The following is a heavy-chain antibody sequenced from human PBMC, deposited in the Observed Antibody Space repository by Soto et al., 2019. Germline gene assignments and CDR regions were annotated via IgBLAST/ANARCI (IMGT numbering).Heavy chain of an antibody. CDR2: INPSGGST. CDR3: ARYIRYHSVWGRYRGGSTFDI. D-gene: IGHD3-16*02. CDR1: GYTFTSYY. V-gene: IGHV1-46*01. J-gene: IGHJ3*02. Sequence: ASVKVSCKASGYTFTSYYTHWVRQAPGQGLEWMGIINPSGGSTSYAQKFQGRVTMTRDTSTSTVYMELSSLRSEDTAVYYCARYIRYHSVWGRYRGGSTFDIWGQGTMVTVSS.